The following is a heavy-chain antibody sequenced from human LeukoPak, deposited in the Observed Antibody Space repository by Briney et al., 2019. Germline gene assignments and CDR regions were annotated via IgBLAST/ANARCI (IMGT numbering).Heavy chain of an antibody. D-gene: IGHD4-17*01. V-gene: IGHV4-59*11. Sequence: SETLSLTCTVSGGSISSHYWTWIRQPPGKGLEWIGYISYIGSTNYNPSFKSRVTISIDTSKNQFSLKLSSVTAADTAVYYCARDLVTVTKGFDIWGQGTMVTVSS. CDR2: ISYIGST. CDR1: GGSISSHY. CDR3: ARDLVTVTKGFDI. J-gene: IGHJ3*02.